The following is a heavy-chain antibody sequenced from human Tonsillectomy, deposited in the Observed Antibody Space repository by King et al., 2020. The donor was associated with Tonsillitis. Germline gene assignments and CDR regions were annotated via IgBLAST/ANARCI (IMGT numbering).Heavy chain of an antibody. V-gene: IGHV3-7*03. CDR3: ARGVGSSGWFEGFDY. J-gene: IGHJ4*02. Sequence: VQLVESGGGLVQPGGSLRLSCAASGFTFSNYWMNWVRQAPGKGLVWVSKIKEDGREKYYVDSVKGRFTISRDSAKNSLYLQMNSLRPEDTAVYYCARGVGSSGWFEGFDYWGQGTLVTVSS. CDR2: IKEDGREK. D-gene: IGHD6-19*01. CDR1: GFTFSNYW.